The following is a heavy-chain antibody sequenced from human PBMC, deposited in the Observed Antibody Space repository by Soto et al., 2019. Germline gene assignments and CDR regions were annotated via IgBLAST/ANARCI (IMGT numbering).Heavy chain of an antibody. Sequence: GGSLRLSCAASGFTVSDNYMSWVRQAPGKGLEWVSVIYSGGDTYHADAVKGRFTISRDNSKNTLDLQKNSLRVEDTAVYYCARYNSGSRAIDVWGQGTTVTVSS. V-gene: IGHV3-66*01. D-gene: IGHD1-26*01. J-gene: IGHJ6*02. CDR3: ARYNSGSRAIDV. CDR2: IYSGGDT. CDR1: GFTVSDNY.